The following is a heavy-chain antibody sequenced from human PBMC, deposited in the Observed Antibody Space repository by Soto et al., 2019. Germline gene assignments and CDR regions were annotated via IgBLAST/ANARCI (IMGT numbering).Heavy chain of an antibody. Sequence: QVQLVQSGAEVKRPGSSVKVSCESSGDTFNSYVISWVRQAPGQGLEWMGGIIPIIGVTHYAQKFQGRVTISALSSTGTAYLELPTPGLEGTALDSCARASLGAKGADRWGQGTLVTVS. D-gene: IGHD3-16*01. CDR3: ARASLGAKGADR. J-gene: IGHJ5*02. CDR2: IIPIIGVT. V-gene: IGHV1-69*17. CDR1: GDTFNSYV.